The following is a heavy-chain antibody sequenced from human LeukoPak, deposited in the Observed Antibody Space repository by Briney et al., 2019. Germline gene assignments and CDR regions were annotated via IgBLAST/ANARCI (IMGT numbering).Heavy chain of an antibody. J-gene: IGHJ5*02. CDR2: IYYSGRN. V-gene: IGHV4-31*03. Sequence: PSETLSLTCTVSGGSIGSGDYYWGWIRQYPGKGLEWIGYIYYSGRNSYNPSLKSRLSISVDTSENQFSLKLTSVTAADTAIYYCARESQSGWFDPWGQGTLVTVSS. D-gene: IGHD3-10*01. CDR1: GGSIGSGDYY. CDR3: ARESQSGWFDP.